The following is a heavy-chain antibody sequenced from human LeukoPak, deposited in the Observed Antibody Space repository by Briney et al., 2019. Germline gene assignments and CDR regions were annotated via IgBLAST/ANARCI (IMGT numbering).Heavy chain of an antibody. V-gene: IGHV3-74*01. CDR2: INSDGSST. CDR3: AKEGYCSGGSCGLEFDP. Sequence: PGGSLRLSCAASGFTFSSYWMHWVRQAPGKGLVWVSRINSDGSSTSYADSVKGRFTISRDNAKNTLYLQMNSLRAEDTAVYYCAKEGYCSGGSCGLEFDPWGQGTLVTVSS. D-gene: IGHD2-15*01. J-gene: IGHJ5*02. CDR1: GFTFSSYW.